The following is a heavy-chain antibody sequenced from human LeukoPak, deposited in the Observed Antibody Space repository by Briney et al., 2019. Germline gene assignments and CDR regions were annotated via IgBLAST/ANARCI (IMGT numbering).Heavy chain of an antibody. J-gene: IGHJ4*02. D-gene: IGHD6-6*01. CDR1: GYTFTSYS. CDR2: ISTYNGNS. CDR3: AKDRWRDGSSSFDN. Sequence: GASVKVSCKASGYTFTSYSINWVRQAPGQGLEWMGWISTYNGNSNYAQKLQGRVTMTTDTSMSTAYMELRSLRSDDTAMYYCAKDRWRDGSSSFDNWGQGTLVTVSS. V-gene: IGHV1-18*01.